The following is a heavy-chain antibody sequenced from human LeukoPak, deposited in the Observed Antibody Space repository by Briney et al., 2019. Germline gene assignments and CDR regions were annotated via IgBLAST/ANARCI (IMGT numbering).Heavy chain of an antibody. D-gene: IGHD3-9*01. CDR3: ARDLRYFDWLPDAFDI. Sequence: GGSLRLSCAASGFTFSSYWMSWVRQAPGKGREGVANIKQDGSEKYYVDSVKGRFTISRDNAKNSLYLQMNSLRAEDTAVYYCARDLRYFDWLPDAFDIWGQGTMVTVSS. J-gene: IGHJ3*02. CDR2: IKQDGSEK. V-gene: IGHV3-7*01. CDR1: GFTFSSYW.